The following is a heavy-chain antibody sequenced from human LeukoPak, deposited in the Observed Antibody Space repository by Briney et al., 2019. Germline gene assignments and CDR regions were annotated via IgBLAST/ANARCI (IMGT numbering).Heavy chain of an antibody. CDR1: GLTFSSYS. J-gene: IGHJ4*02. D-gene: IGHD6-13*01. CDR2: ISSSRSTI. V-gene: IGHV3-48*04. Sequence: GGSLRLSCAASGLTFSSYSMNWVRQAPGKGLEWVSYISSSRSTIYYADSVKGRFTISRDNAKNTVYLQMNSLRADDTAVYYCARDLHIAAADYWGQGTLVTVSS. CDR3: ARDLHIAAADY.